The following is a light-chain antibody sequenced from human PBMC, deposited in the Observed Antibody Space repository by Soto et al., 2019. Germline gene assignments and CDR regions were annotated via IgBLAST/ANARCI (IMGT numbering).Light chain of an antibody. CDR1: QSVRSTS. Sequence: DIVLTQSPGTLSLSPGERSTLSCRASQSVRSTSLAWYQQKPGQAPRLLMYGASSRATGIPDKFSGGGSGTDFTLTIIRLEPEDFAVYYCQHYGSSPPITFGQGTRLEIK. CDR2: GAS. CDR3: QHYGSSPPIT. J-gene: IGKJ5*01. V-gene: IGKV3-20*01.